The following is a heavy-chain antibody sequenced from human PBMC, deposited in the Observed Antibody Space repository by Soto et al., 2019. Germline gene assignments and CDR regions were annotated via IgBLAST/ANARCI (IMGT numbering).Heavy chain of an antibody. D-gene: IGHD3-22*01. CDR1: GXMFSNYA. V-gene: IGHV3-23*01. Sequence: GSLRLSCEASGXMFSNYAMSWVRQAPGKGLEWVSGISGSGESTYYADSVEGRFTISRDNSNYTVYMQMNSLRVEDTAVYYCAKNYYESGGYFSSPTWFDAWGQGTLVTVSS. CDR2: ISGSGEST. J-gene: IGHJ5*02. CDR3: AKNYYESGGYFSSPTWFDA.